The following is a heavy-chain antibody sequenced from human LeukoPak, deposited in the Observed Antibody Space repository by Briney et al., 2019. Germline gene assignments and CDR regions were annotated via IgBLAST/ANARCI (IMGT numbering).Heavy chain of an antibody. CDR2: IYSGGTT. Sequence: AGGSLRLSCAASGFTVSSNYMSWVRQAPGKGLEWVSVIYSGGTTYYADSVKGRFTISRDNSKNTLYLQMNSLRAEDTAVYYCARHSSSWSFDPWGQGTLVTVSP. CDR3: ARHSSSWSFDP. CDR1: GFTVSSNY. D-gene: IGHD6-13*01. V-gene: IGHV3-53*01. J-gene: IGHJ5*02.